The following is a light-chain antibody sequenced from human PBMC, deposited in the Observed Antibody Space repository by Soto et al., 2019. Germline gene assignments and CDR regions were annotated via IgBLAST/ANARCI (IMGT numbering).Light chain of an antibody. J-gene: IGLJ2*01. V-gene: IGLV2-11*01. Sequence: QSALTQPRSVSGSPGQSVTISCTGTSSDVGGYNYVSWYQQHPGKAPKLMIYDVSKRPSGVPDRFSGSKSGNTASLTISRLQAEDEADYYCCSYAGSFVVFGGGPELTVL. CDR1: SSDVGGYNY. CDR3: CSYAGSFVV. CDR2: DVS.